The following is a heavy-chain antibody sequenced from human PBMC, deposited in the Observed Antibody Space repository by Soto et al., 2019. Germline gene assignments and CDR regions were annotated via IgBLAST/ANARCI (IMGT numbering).Heavy chain of an antibody. CDR3: ARGRAYDILTGYPPWFDP. CDR2: INHSGST. J-gene: IGHJ5*02. D-gene: IGHD3-9*01. V-gene: IGHV4-34*01. Sequence: SETLSLTCAVYGGSFSGYYWSWIRQPPGKGLEWIGEINHSGSTNYNPSLKSRVTISVDTSKNQFSLKLSSVTAADTAVYYCARGRAYDILTGYPPWFDPWGQGTLVTVSS. CDR1: GGSFSGYY.